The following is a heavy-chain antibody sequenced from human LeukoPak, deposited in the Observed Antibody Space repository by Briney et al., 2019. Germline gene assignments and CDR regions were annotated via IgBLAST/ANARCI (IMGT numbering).Heavy chain of an antibody. V-gene: IGHV1-69*06. Sequence: ASVKVSCKASGGTFSSYAISWVRQAPGQGLEWMGGIIPIFGTANYAQKFQGRVTITADKSTSTAYMELSSLRSEDTAVYYCASRPYYYDSSGYSTYFDYWGQGTLVTVSS. CDR2: IIPIFGTA. J-gene: IGHJ4*02. CDR1: GGTFSSYA. CDR3: ASRPYYYDSSGYSTYFDY. D-gene: IGHD3-22*01.